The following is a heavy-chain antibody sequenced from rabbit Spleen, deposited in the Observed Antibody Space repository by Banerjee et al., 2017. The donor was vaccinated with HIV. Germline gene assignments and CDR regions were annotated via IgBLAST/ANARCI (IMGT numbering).Heavy chain of an antibody. J-gene: IGHJ6*01. V-gene: IGHV1S45*01. Sequence: QEQLVESGGDLVKPGASLTLTCKASGVSLNDKDVMCWVRQAPGKGLEWIACINIVTGKSVYASWAKGRFTMSRTSSTTVTLQMTSLTAADTATYFCARDTASSFSSYGMDLWGQGTLVTVS. CDR1: GVSLNDKDV. D-gene: IGHD8-1*01. CDR3: ARDTASSFSSYGMDL. CDR2: INIVTGKS.